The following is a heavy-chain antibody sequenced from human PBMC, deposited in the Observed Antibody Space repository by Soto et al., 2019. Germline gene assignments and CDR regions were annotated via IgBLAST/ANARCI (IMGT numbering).Heavy chain of an antibody. J-gene: IGHJ6*02. D-gene: IGHD2-15*01. Sequence: QVQLVESGGGVVQPGRSLRLSCAASGFTLSSYAMYWVRQAPGKGLEWMTVISYDGNNKYYADSVKGRFTISRDNSKNTLYLQVNSLRAEDTAVYYCARAGCDGGSCYALVGLRYGMDVWGQGTTVTVSS. CDR1: GFTLSSYA. V-gene: IGHV3-30-3*01. CDR2: ISYDGNNK. CDR3: ARAGCDGGSCYALVGLRYGMDV.